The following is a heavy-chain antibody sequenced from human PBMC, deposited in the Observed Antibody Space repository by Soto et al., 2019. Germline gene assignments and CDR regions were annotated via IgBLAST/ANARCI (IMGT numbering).Heavy chain of an antibody. J-gene: IGHJ4*02. CDR3: ARALGGLGTDY. V-gene: IGHV4-59*01. CDR2: IYYSGST. D-gene: IGHD6-19*01. Sequence: PSETLSLTCTVSGGSISSYYWSWIRQPPGKGLEWIGYIYYSGSTNYNPSLKSRVTISVDTSKNQFSLKLSSVTAADTAVYYCARALGGLGTDYWGQGTLVTVSS. CDR1: GGSISSYY.